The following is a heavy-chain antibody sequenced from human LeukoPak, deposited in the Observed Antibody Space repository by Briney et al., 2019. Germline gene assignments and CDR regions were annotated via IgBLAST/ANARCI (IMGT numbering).Heavy chain of an antibody. V-gene: IGHV3-30*18. D-gene: IGHD5-18*01. CDR3: AKSHGYSYGFDY. CDR1: GFTFNRYG. CDR2: ISYDASNK. Sequence: GGSLRLSCAASGFTFNRYGMHWVRQTPGKGLEWVAVISYDASNKYYADSVKGRFTISRDNSKNTLYLQMNSLRAEDTAVYYCAKSHGYSYGFDYWGQGTLVTVSS. J-gene: IGHJ4*02.